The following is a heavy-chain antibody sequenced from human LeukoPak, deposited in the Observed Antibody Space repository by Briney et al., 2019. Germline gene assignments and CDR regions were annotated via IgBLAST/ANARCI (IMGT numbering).Heavy chain of an antibody. D-gene: IGHD5-12*01. CDR3: AKMSQDIVATFGY. J-gene: IGHJ4*02. Sequence: GYLRRSSAASGFTCSSYAMSRVRQAPGKELKWSSGISGSDSITYYADSVKGRFTISRDNSKNTLYLQMNSLRVDDTAVYYCAKMSQDIVATFGYWGQGTLVTVSS. CDR1: GFTCSSYA. V-gene: IGHV3-23*01. CDR2: ISGSDSIT.